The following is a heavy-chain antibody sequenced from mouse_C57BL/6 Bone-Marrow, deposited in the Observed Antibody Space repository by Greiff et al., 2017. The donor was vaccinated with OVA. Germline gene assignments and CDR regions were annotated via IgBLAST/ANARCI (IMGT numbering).Heavy chain of an antibody. J-gene: IGHJ2*01. CDR2: IYPGSGNT. D-gene: IGHD1-1*01. Sequence: VQLQESGAELVRPGASVKLSCKASGYTFTDYYINWVKQRPGQGLEWIARIYPGSGNTYYNEKFKGKATLTAEKSSSTAYMQLSSLTSEDSAVYFGSSHYYGNSYVPYFDYWGQGTTLTVSS. V-gene: IGHV1-76*01. CDR1: GYTFTDYY. CDR3: SSHYYGNSYVPYFDY.